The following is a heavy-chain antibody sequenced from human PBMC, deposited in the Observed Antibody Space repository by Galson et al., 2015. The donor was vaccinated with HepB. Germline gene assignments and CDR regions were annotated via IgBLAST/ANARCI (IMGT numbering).Heavy chain of an antibody. CDR2: FDPEDGET. CDR1: GYTLTELS. J-gene: IGHJ6*02. D-gene: IGHD3-10*01. V-gene: IGHV1-24*01. CDR3: ATDGTMVRGVITPLYYGMDV. Sequence: SVKVSCKVSGYTLTELSMHWVRQAPGKGLEWMGGFDPEDGETIYAQKFQGRVTMTEDTSTDTAYMELSSLRSEDTAVYYCATDGTMVRGVITPLYYGMDVWGQGTTVTVSS.